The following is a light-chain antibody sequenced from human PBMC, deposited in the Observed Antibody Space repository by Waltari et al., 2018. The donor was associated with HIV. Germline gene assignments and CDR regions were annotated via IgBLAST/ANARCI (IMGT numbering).Light chain of an antibody. CDR2: EVS. J-gene: IGLJ2*01. CDR1: NSYFGSYNL. CDR3: CSYAGSSTPVV. V-gene: IGLV2-23*02. Sequence: QCALTPPPPVSGSPAQSLHLPCPETNSYFGSYNLVLWYQQHPGKAPKLMIFEVSKRPSGVSNRFSGSKSGNTASLTISGLQAEDEADYYCCSYAGSSTPVVFGGGTKLTVL.